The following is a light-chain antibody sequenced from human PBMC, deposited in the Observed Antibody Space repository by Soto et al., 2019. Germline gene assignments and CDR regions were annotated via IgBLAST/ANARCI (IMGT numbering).Light chain of an antibody. Sequence: EIVLTQSPGTLSLSPGERATLSCRASQSVSSSYLAWYQQKPGQAPRLLIYGASSRATGIPDRFSGSGSGTDFTLTISILEPEDFAVYYCQQYGSSPPSTFGPGTKVDIK. J-gene: IGKJ3*01. CDR1: QSVSSSY. CDR3: QQYGSSPPST. CDR2: GAS. V-gene: IGKV3-20*01.